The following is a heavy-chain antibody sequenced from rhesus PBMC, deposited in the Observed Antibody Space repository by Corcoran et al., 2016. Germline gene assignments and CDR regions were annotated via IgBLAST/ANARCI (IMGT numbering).Heavy chain of an antibody. Sequence: QVQLQESGPGVVKPSETLSLTCAVLGGSISDSYRWNRIRKPPGKGLECIRYMYVRKTITHYNPSLKSRVTSSKNTSKNQFSVQLSSVTAADTAVYYCARVSYSNPDYWGQGVLVTVSS. J-gene: IGHJ4*01. V-gene: IGHV4S10*01. CDR3: ARVSYSNPDY. CDR2: MYVRKTIT. CDR1: GGSISDSYR. D-gene: IGHD4-23*01.